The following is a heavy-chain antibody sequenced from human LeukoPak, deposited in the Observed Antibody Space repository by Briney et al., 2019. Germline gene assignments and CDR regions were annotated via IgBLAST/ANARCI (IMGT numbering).Heavy chain of an antibody. CDR1: GASISSYY. D-gene: IGHD3-22*01. J-gene: IGHJ5*02. Sequence: SETLSLTCSVSGASISSYYWSWIRQPPGKGLEWIGYIYHSGSTNYNPSLKSRVTISVDTSKNQFSLKLSSVTAADTAVYYCAREGGDYYHSSGYYYWFDPWGQGTLVTVSS. CDR3: AREGGDYYHSSGYYYWFDP. CDR2: IYHSGST. V-gene: IGHV4-59*12.